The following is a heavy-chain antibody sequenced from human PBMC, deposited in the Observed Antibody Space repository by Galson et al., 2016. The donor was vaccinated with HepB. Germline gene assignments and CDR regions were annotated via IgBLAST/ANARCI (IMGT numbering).Heavy chain of an antibody. CDR2: IDRSDNT. J-gene: IGHJ4*02. CDR1: GFTVRRYY. Sequence: LRLSCAASGFTVRRYYMSWVRQAPGKGLERVTVIDRSDNTFYADSVKGRFPVSRSNSQNLLFLQMNNLRAEDSAVYYCARPQVAVPAQKRTYKDWGQGTVVTVSS. V-gene: IGHV3-53*01. CDR3: ARPQVAVPAQKRTYKD. D-gene: IGHD2-21*02.